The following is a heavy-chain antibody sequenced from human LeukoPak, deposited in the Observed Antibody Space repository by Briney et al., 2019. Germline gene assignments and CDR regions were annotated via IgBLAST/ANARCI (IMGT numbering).Heavy chain of an antibody. CDR1: GGSLSSSGHY. CDR2: IYYSGST. CDR3: ARLLYSSGGNFDY. V-gene: IGHV4-39*01. Sequence: SETLSLTCTVSGGSLSSSGHYWGWIRQPPGKGLEWIGSIYYSGSTYFNPSLKSRVTISVDTSKNQFSLKLSSVTAADTAVYYCARLLYSSGGNFDYWGQGTLVTVSS. D-gene: IGHD6-19*01. J-gene: IGHJ4*02.